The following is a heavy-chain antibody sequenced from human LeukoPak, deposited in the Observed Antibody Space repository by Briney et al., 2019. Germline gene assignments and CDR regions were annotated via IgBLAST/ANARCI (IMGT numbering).Heavy chain of an antibody. CDR2: LYSGGGT. V-gene: IGHV3-66*01. Sequence: GGSLRLSCAASGFTVSSNYMSWVRQAPGKGLEWVSGLYSGGGTYYADSVKGRFDISRDNSKNTLCLQMNSLRAEDTAVYYCARDWVQYDLPRYSDCWGQGAQVTVSS. CDR1: GFTVSSNY. J-gene: IGHJ4*02. CDR3: ARDWVQYDLPRYSDC. D-gene: IGHD2-8*01.